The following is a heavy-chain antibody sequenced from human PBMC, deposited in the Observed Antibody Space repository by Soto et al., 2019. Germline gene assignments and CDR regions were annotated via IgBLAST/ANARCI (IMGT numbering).Heavy chain of an antibody. Sequence: TLSLTCTVSGGSISSANYYWNWIRQHPGKGLEWIGYINYRGSTHFHPSLKSRVTISVDTSKNRFSLKLTSVTAADTAVYYCARVSVVGRIDYYYGMDVWGQGTTVTVSS. CDR3: ARVSVVGRIDYYYGMDV. D-gene: IGHD6-19*01. V-gene: IGHV4-31*03. CDR2: INYRGST. CDR1: GGSISSANYY. J-gene: IGHJ6*02.